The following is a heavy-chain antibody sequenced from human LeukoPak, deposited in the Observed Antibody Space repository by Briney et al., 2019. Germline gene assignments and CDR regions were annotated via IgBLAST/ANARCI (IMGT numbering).Heavy chain of an antibody. D-gene: IGHD5-24*01. CDR2: IRYDGSNK. CDR1: GFTFSSYG. J-gene: IGHJ6*03. Sequence: PGGSLRLSCAASGFTFSSYGMHWVRQARGKGLEWVAFIRYDGSNKYYADSVKGRFTISRDNSKNTLYLQMNSLSAEDTAVYYCAKVAVPNCYYYYYYMDVWGKGTTVTVSS. V-gene: IGHV3-30*02. CDR3: AKVAVPNCYYYYYYMDV.